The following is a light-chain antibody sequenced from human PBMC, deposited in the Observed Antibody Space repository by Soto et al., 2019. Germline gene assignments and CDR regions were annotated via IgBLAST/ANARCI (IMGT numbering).Light chain of an antibody. CDR2: GNS. CDR3: AAWDDSLNGHVV. J-gene: IGLJ2*01. CDR1: SSNIGSNT. Sequence: QSALTQPPSASGTPGQRVTISCSGSSSNIGSNTVNWYQQLPGTAPKLLIYGNSQRPSGVPDRFSGSKSGASASLAISGLQSEDEANYYCAAWDDSLNGHVVFGGGTKLTVL. V-gene: IGLV1-44*01.